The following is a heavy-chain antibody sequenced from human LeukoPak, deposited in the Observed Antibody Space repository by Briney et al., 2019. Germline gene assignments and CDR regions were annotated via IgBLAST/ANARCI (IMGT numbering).Heavy chain of an antibody. CDR2: ISSSSRYI. Sequence: GGCLRLSCAASGFTFSSYSMNWVRQAPGKGLEWVSSISSSSRYIYYADSVKGRFSISRDNATNSLYLQMNSLRADDAAVYYCARDLPQATYYDFWSGYHYNWFDPWGQGTLVTVSS. CDR3: ARDLPQATYYDFWSGYHYNWFDP. CDR1: GFTFSSYS. D-gene: IGHD3-3*01. V-gene: IGHV3-21*01. J-gene: IGHJ5*02.